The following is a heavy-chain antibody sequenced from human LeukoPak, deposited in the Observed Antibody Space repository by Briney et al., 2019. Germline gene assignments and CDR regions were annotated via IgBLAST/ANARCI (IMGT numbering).Heavy chain of an antibody. Sequence: PSETLSLTCTVSGGSIRSSGSYWGWIRQPPGKGLEDIGTIYYTGNTYYNPSLKRRVAISVDTSKSQFSLRLNSVTAADTAVYYCARASSTWYNGWFDPWGQGTLVTVSS. D-gene: IGHD6-13*01. V-gene: IGHV4-39*01. J-gene: IGHJ5*02. CDR3: ARASSTWYNGWFDP. CDR1: GGSIRSSGSY. CDR2: IYYTGNT.